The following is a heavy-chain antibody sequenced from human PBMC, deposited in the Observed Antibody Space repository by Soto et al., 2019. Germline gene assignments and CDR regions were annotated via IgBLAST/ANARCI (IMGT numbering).Heavy chain of an antibody. CDR3: ARDIRSVGPRSNEDCAV. J-gene: IGHJ6*02. D-gene: IGHD2-21*01. Sequence: QVQLVQSGAELKKPGASGNISCPASGFTFSDNLITWVRQVPGQDLEWMGWLNPDTGNTRYSETFQGRGTTSRQPTARIAEMKLRALENEDTALDFCARDIRSVGPRSNEDCAVWGQGTMITVSS. CDR2: LNPDTGNT. V-gene: IGHV1-3*01. CDR1: GFTFSDNL.